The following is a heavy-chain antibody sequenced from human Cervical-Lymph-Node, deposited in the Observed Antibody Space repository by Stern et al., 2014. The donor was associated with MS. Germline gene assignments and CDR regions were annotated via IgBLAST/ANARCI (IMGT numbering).Heavy chain of an antibody. CDR1: EYNFNTHW. CDR2: IYPGNSDT. V-gene: IGHV5-51*03. Sequence: LQLQESGAEVKKPGESLKISCKGSEYNFNTHWIAWVRQMPGKGLEWLGNIYPGNSDTRYNPSLQGQVSISADKSITTAYLHFSSLKASDSAMYFCARHGGPNWNHEAHNWFDPWGQGTLVTVSS. D-gene: IGHD1-14*01. J-gene: IGHJ5*02. CDR3: ARHGGPNWNHEAHNWFDP.